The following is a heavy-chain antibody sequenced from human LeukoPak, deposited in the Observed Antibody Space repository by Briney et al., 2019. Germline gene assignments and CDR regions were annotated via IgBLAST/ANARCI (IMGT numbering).Heavy chain of an antibody. J-gene: IGHJ3*02. CDR2: ISSSGSTI. D-gene: IGHD3-22*01. CDR3: ARDLPRYYYDSSGGAFDI. CDR1: GFTFSDYY. Sequence: PGGSLRLSCAASGFTFSDYYMSWVRQAPGKGLEWVSYISSSGSTIYYADSVKGRFTISRDNVKNSLYLQMNSLRAEDTAVYYCARDLPRYYYDSSGGAFDIWGQGTMVTVSS. V-gene: IGHV3-11*01.